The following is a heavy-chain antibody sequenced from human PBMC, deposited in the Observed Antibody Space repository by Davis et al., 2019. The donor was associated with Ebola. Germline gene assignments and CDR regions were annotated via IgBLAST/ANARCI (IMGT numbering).Heavy chain of an antibody. Sequence: ASVKVSCKASGGTFSSYAISWVRQAPGQGLEWMGRINPNSGGTNYAQKFQGRVTMTRDTSISTAYMELSRLRSDDTAVYYCASFGQLVESYYFDYWGQGTLVTVSS. D-gene: IGHD1-1*01. CDR3: ASFGQLVESYYFDY. V-gene: IGHV1-2*06. J-gene: IGHJ4*02. CDR1: GGTFSSYA. CDR2: INPNSGGT.